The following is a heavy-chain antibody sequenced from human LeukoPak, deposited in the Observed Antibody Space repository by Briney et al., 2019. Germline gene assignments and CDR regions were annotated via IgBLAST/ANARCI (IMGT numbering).Heavy chain of an antibody. D-gene: IGHD3-10*01. V-gene: IGHV3-7*04. J-gene: IGHJ2*01. CDR2: IKQDGSEK. CDR3: SGGLRELFL. CDR1: GFTFSSYW. Sequence: GGSLRLSCAASGFTFSSYWMSWVRQAPGKGLEWVANIKQDGSEKYYVDSVKGRFTISRDNDKHSLHLQMNSLRTEDTAVDYCSGGLRELFLWRRETL.